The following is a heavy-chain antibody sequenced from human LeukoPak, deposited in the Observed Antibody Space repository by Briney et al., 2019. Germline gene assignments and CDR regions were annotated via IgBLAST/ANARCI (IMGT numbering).Heavy chain of an antibody. CDR1: GYAFTSYN. V-gene: IGHV1-3*01. D-gene: IGHD3-3*01. Sequence: ASVKVSRKASGYAFTSYNIHWVRQAPGQRPEWMGWINAGNGNTKYSQKFQGRVTITRDTSASIAHMEMSSLRSEDTAVYYCARDSESHMVWSYYGMDVWGQGTSVTVSS. J-gene: IGHJ6*02. CDR3: ARDSESHMVWSYYGMDV. CDR2: INAGNGNT.